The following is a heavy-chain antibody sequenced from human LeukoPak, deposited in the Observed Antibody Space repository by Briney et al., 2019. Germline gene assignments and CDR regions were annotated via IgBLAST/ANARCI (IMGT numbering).Heavy chain of an antibody. V-gene: IGHV3-30*18. J-gene: IGHJ6*02. D-gene: IGHD6-13*01. Sequence: GGSLRLSCAASGFTFSSYGMHWVRQAPGKGLEWVAVISYDGSNKYYADSVKGRFTISRDNSKNTLYLQMNSLRAEDTAVYYSAKDRRYSSSAWGMDVWGQGTTVTVSS. CDR3: AKDRRYSSSAWGMDV. CDR1: GFTFSSYG. CDR2: ISYDGSNK.